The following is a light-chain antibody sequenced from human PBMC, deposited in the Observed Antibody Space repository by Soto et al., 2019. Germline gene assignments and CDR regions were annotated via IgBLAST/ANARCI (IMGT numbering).Light chain of an antibody. Sequence: EIVLTQSPASLSLSPGERATLSCRASQSVDSYLVWYQQKPGQAPRLLIFGASNRATGIPARFSGSGSGTDFTLTINSLETDDFAVYYCQQRDSWPITFGQGKRLEIK. V-gene: IGKV3-11*01. CDR3: QQRDSWPIT. J-gene: IGKJ5*01. CDR2: GAS. CDR1: QSVDSY.